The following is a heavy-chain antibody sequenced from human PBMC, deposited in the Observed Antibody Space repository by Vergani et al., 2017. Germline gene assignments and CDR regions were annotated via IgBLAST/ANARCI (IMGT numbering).Heavy chain of an antibody. CDR3: AKYLRDSTDGLPDS. Sequence: QVQLVESGGGVVQPGRSLRLSCAASGFTFNQYCMHWVRQAPGKGLEWVAYIGKDGINTRYRDAVKGRFTVSRDNSKDILYLQMDSLRSEDTALYYCAKYLRDSTDGLPDSWGPGTLVIVSS. D-gene: IGHD2-21*02. CDR2: IGKDGINT. V-gene: IGHV3-30*02. J-gene: IGHJ4*02. CDR1: GFTFNQYC.